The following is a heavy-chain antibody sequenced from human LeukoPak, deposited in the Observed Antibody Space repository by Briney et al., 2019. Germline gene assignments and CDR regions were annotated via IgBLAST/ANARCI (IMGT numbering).Heavy chain of an antibody. Sequence: PGGSRRLSCAASGLTVSSNYMSWVRQAPGKGLEWVSLIYSGSSTYYADSVKGRFTISRDKSKNTLYLQMSSLRVEDTAVYYCAMGAIVATIDYWGQGTLGTVSS. CDR1: GLTVSSNY. CDR2: IYSGSST. J-gene: IGHJ4*02. D-gene: IGHD5-12*01. V-gene: IGHV3-66*01. CDR3: AMGAIVATIDY.